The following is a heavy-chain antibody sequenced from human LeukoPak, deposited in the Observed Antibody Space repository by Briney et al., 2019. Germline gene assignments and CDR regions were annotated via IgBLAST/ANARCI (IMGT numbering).Heavy chain of an antibody. V-gene: IGHV4-39*07. CDR3: AREGIYGDYRH. CDR1: GDSISLSFYY. CDR2: VYYSGTT. J-gene: IGHJ4*02. D-gene: IGHD4-17*01. Sequence: SETLSLTCSVSGDSISLSFYYWGWIRQPPGKALEWIGSVYYSGTTSYNPSLKSRVIISVDTSKNQFSLKLSSVTAADTAVYYCAREGIYGDYRHWGQGTLVTVSS.